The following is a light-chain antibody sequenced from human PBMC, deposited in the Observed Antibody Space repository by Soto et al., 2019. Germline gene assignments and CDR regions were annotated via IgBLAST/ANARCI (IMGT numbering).Light chain of an antibody. CDR3: QQCVIWPLFT. CDR2: DVS. V-gene: IGKV3-11*01. J-gene: IGKJ3*01. CDR1: QSVGSS. Sequence: EIVLTQSPATLSLSPGERASLSCRASQSVGSSLAWYQHKPGQAPRLLIYDVSNRATGIPARFSGSGSGTDFTLTISRLEPEDFAVYYCQQCVIWPLFTFGPGTKVDIK.